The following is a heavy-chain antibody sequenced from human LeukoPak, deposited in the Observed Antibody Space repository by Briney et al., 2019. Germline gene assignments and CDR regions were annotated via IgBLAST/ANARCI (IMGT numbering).Heavy chain of an antibody. D-gene: IGHD1-26*01. CDR3: ATQIALGATIGFDY. CDR1: GYTFTSYD. CDR2: FDPEDGET. Sequence: ASVKVSCKASGYTFTSYDINWVRQAPGKGLEWMGGFDPEDGETIYAQMFQGRVTMTEDTSTDTAYMELSSLRSEDTAVYYCATQIALGATIGFDYWGQGTLVTVSS. V-gene: IGHV1-24*01. J-gene: IGHJ4*02.